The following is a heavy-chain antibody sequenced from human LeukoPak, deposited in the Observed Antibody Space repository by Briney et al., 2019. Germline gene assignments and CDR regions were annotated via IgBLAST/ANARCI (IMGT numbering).Heavy chain of an antibody. D-gene: IGHD3-3*02. J-gene: IGHJ4*02. CDR3: ARCILATCRYLPSFDF. Sequence: GASVKVSCKASGYTFTGYGISWVRQAPGQGLEWMGWITTYYGNTNFAQKVQGRVTMTTDTSTSTAYMELRSLRSDDTAVYYCARCILATCRYLPSFDFWGQGTLVTVSS. CDR2: ITTYYGNT. CDR1: GYTFTGYG. V-gene: IGHV1-18*01.